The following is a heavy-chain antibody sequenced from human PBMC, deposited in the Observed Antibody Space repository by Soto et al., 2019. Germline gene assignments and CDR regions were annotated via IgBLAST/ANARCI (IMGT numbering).Heavy chain of an antibody. CDR2: ISAHNGNT. J-gene: IGHJ4*02. D-gene: IGHD1-1*01. Sequence: QVHLVQSGAEVKKPGASVKVSCKGSGYTFTSYGITWVRQAPGQGLEWMGWISAHNGNTNYAEKLEGRVTVTRAPSTSTAYMGLRSLSSDGTAVYYCARGRYGDYWGQGALVTVSS. CDR1: GYTFTSYG. V-gene: IGHV1-18*01. CDR3: ARGRYGDY.